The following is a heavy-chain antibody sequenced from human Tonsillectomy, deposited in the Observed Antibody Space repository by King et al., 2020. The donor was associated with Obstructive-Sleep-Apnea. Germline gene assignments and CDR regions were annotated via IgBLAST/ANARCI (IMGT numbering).Heavy chain of an antibody. D-gene: IGHD3-22*01. J-gene: IGHJ3*02. CDR3: ARDISGYQGDAFDI. CDR2: IYYSGST. V-gene: IGHV4-31*03. CDR1: GGSISSGGYY. Sequence: QLQESGPGLVKPSQTLSLTCTVSGGSISSGGYYWRWIRQHPGKGLEWIGYIYYSGSTYYNPSLKSRVTISVDTSKNQFSLKLSSVTAADTAVYYCARDISGYQGDAFDIWGQGTMVTVSS.